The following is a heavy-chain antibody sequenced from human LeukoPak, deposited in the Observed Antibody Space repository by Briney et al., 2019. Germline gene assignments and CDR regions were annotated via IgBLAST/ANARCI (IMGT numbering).Heavy chain of an antibody. Sequence: GGSLRLSCAASGFTFSSYEMNWVCQAPGKGLEWVSYISSSGSTIYYADSVKGRFTISRDDAKNSLSLQMNSLRAEDTAVYYCARSGIKMVRGVIIKSPYHMDVWGKGTTVTVSS. J-gene: IGHJ6*03. V-gene: IGHV3-48*03. D-gene: IGHD3-10*01. CDR3: ARSGIKMVRGVIIKSPYHMDV. CDR2: ISSSGSTI. CDR1: GFTFSSYE.